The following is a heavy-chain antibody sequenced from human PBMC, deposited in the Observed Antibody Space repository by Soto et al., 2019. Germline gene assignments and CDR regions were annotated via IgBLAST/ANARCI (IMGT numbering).Heavy chain of an antibody. CDR1: GASISSTTSGNW. CDR3: ARMVGATLVDF. Sequence: QVQLQESGPGLVRPSGTLSLTCAVSGASISSTTSGNWWSWVRQPPGKGLEWIGEIYHSGSTNCNPSPKSRVTMSVDKSKNQFSLKLSSVTAADTAVYYCARMVGATLVDFWGQGTLVTVSS. V-gene: IGHV4-4*02. CDR2: IYHSGST. J-gene: IGHJ4*02. D-gene: IGHD1-26*01.